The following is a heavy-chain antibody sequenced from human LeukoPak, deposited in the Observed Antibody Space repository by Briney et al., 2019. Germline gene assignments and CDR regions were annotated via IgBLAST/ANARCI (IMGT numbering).Heavy chain of an antibody. D-gene: IGHD1-26*01. J-gene: IGHJ4*02. V-gene: IGHV1-69*04. CDR1: GCTFSSYA. CDR3: ARDRWELENY. CDR2: IISIHGIA. Sequence: VASVKVSCKASGCTFSSYAISWVRQAPGQGLEWMGRIISIHGIANYAQKFQGRVTLTADKSTRKADMELSRLRSEDTAVYYCARDRWELENYWGQGTLVTVSS.